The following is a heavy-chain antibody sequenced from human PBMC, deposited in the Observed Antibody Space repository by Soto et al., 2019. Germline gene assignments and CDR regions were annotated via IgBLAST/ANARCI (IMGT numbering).Heavy chain of an antibody. Sequence: QVQLVESGGGVVQPGRSLRLSCAASGFSFNSYGMYWVRQAPGKGLEWVAVISSDGENKYYAGSVRGRFTVARDNSKNTLSLQMNSLRGEDTAVYFCAKPAIATRRTIDPNNWFDPWGQGTLVTVSS. CDR3: AKPAIATRRTIDPNNWFDP. CDR1: GFSFNSYG. J-gene: IGHJ5*02. V-gene: IGHV3-30*18. D-gene: IGHD6-6*01. CDR2: ISSDGENK.